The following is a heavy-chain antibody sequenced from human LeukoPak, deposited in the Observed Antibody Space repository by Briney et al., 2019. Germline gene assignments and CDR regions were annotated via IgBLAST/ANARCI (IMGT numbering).Heavy chain of an antibody. D-gene: IGHD3-10*01. CDR3: ARDSSMLRGPLVIYYFDF. CDR1: GFTFSSYG. CDR2: ISGGGDVT. J-gene: IGHJ4*02. V-gene: IGHV3-23*01. Sequence: GGSLRLSCAASGFTFSSYGMSWVRQAPGKGLEWVSTISGGGDVTYYADSVKGRFTISRDNSKNTLYLQMNSLRVEDTALYYCARDSSMLRGPLVIYYFDFWGQGTLVTVSS.